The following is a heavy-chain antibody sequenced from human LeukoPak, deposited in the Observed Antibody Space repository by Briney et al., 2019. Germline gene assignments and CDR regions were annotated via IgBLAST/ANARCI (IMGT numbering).Heavy chain of an antibody. CDR1: GFTFTSYG. Sequence: GTSLRLSCAASGFTFTSYGMHWVRQAPGKGLEWVALITYDGYYKYYSDSVKGRFTISSDTSKNTLYLQMNSLRAEDTAVYYCARDPAYCGGDCYSVYQDAFDIWGQGTRVTVSS. D-gene: IGHD2-21*02. CDR3: ARDPAYCGGDCYSVYQDAFDI. J-gene: IGHJ3*02. V-gene: IGHV3-30*03. CDR2: ITYDGYYK.